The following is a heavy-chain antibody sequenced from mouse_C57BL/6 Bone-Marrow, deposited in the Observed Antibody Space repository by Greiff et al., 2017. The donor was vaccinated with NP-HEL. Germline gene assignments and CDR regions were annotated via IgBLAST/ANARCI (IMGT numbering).Heavy chain of an antibody. D-gene: IGHD4-1*01. CDR3: TTCLGRDY. V-gene: IGHV14-4*01. CDR1: GFNIKDDY. J-gene: IGHJ2*01. CDR2: IDPENGDT. Sequence: EVQLQQSGAELVRPGASVKLSCTASGFNIKDDYMPWVKQRPEQGLEWIGWIDPENGDTEYASKFQGKATITADTSSNTAYLQLSSLTSEDTAVYYCTTCLGRDYWGQGTTLTVSS.